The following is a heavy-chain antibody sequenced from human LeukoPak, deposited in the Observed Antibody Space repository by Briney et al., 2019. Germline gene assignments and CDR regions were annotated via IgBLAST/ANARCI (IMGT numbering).Heavy chain of an antibody. J-gene: IGHJ6*04. CDR3: ASDTVTTSGGMDV. CDR2: ISSSSSYI. D-gene: IGHD4-17*01. V-gene: IGHV3-21*01. Sequence: PGGPLRLSCAASGFTFSSYSMNWVRQAPGKGLEWVSSISSSSSYIYYADSVKGRFTISRDNAKNSLYLQMNSLRAEDTAVYYCASDTVTTSGGMDVWGKGTTVTVSS. CDR1: GFTFSSYS.